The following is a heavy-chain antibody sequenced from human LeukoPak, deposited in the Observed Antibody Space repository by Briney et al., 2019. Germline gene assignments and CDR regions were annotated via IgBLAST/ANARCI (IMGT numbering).Heavy chain of an antibody. CDR2: ISAYNGNT. CDR3: AREGYFGSGIDYYYGMDV. V-gene: IGHV1-18*01. D-gene: IGHD3-10*01. Sequence: ASVKVSCKTSGYTFTNYGLSWVRQAPGQGLEWMGWISAYNGNTNYAQKLQGRVTMTTDTSTSTAYMELRSLRSDDTAVYYCAREGYFGSGIDYYYGMDVWGQGTKVTVSS. CDR1: GYTFTNYG. J-gene: IGHJ6*02.